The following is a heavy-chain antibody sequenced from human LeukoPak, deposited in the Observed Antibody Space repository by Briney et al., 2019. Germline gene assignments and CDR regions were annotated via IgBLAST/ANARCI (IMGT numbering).Heavy chain of an antibody. CDR1: GFTFSSYA. J-gene: IGHJ3*02. CDR3: AKVNTATYIIRDTFDI. V-gene: IGHV3-23*01. Sequence: GGSLRLSCAASGFTFSSYAMSWVRQAPGKGLEWVSAISGSGGSTYYADSVKGRFTISRDNSKNTLCLQMNSLRVEDTAVYYCAKVNTATYIIRDTFDIWGQGTWSLSLQ. D-gene: IGHD2-15*01. CDR2: ISGSGGST.